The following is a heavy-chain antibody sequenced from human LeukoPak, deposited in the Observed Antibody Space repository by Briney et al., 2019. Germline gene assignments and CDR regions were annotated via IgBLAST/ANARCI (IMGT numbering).Heavy chain of an antibody. V-gene: IGHV1-8*01. CDR3: AKKDTPYDSSGYSLSRAFDI. CDR1: GYTFTSYD. D-gene: IGHD3-22*01. Sequence: GASVKVSCKASGYTFTSYDINWVRQAPGQGLEWMGWLEWMGWMNPSSGSTGYAQRFQGRVTITADKSTSTAYMELSSLRSEDTAVYYCAKKDTPYDSSGYSLSRAFDIWGQGTMVTVSS. CDR2: MNPSSGST. J-gene: IGHJ3*02.